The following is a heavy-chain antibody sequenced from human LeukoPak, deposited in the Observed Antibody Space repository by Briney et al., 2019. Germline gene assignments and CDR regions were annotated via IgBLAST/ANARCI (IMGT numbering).Heavy chain of an antibody. J-gene: IGHJ4*02. CDR3: ARDPRDGYNLFDY. CDR2: IYYSGST. CDR1: GGSISSYY. D-gene: IGHD5-24*01. V-gene: IGHV4-59*01. Sequence: WETLSLTCTVSGGSISSYYWSWIQQPPGKGLEWIGYIYYSGSTNYNPSLKSRVTISVDTSKNQFSLKLSSVTAADTAVYYCARDPRDGYNLFDYWGQGTLVTVSS.